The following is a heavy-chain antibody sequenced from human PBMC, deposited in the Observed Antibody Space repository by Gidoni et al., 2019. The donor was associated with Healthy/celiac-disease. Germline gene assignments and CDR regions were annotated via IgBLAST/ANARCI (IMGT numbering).Heavy chain of an antibody. J-gene: IGHJ5*02. V-gene: IGHV3-23*01. CDR3: AKVLMVYAGYNWFDP. CDR1: GFTFSSYA. D-gene: IGHD2-8*01. Sequence: EVQLLASGGVLVQPGGSLSISCAASGFTFSSYAMSWVRQAQGKGLEWVSAISGSGGSTYYADSVKGRFTISRDNSKNTLYLQMNSLRAEDTAVYYCAKVLMVYAGYNWFDPWGQGTLVTVSS. CDR2: ISGSGGST.